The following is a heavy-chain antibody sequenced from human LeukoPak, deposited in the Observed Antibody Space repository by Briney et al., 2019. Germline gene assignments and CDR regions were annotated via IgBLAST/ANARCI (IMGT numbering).Heavy chain of an antibody. D-gene: IGHD2-2*01. CDR2: IYYSGST. V-gene: IGHV4-59*01. CDR3: ARHARYCSSTSCLYWYFDL. Sequence: KPSETLSLTCTVSGGSITTYYWTWIRQPPGKGLEWIGYIYYSGSTDYNPSLKSRVTISVDTSKNQFSLKLSSVTAADTAVYYCARHARYCSSTSCLYWYFDLWGRGTLVTVSS. J-gene: IGHJ2*01. CDR1: GGSITTYY.